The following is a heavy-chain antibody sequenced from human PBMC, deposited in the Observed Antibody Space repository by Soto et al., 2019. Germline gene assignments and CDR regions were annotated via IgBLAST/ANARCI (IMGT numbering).Heavy chain of an antibody. CDR3: AKANYGSGILGAFDI. V-gene: IGHV3-30-3*01. D-gene: IGHD3-10*01. CDR2: ISYDGSNK. J-gene: IGHJ3*02. CDR1: GFTFSSYA. Sequence: GGSLRLSCAASGFTFSSYAMHWVRQAPGKGLEWVAVISYDGSNKYYADSVKGRFTISRDNSKNTLYLQMNSLRAEDTAVYYCAKANYGSGILGAFDIWGQGTMVTVSS.